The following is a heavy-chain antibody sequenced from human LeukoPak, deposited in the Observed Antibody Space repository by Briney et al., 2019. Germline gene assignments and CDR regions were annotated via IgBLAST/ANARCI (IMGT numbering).Heavy chain of an antibody. CDR3: ARRQRGYFDY. CDR1: GFTFSTYD. Sequence: LPGGSLRLSCAASGFTFSTYDIHWVRQAPGKGLEWVAVISYDGSNKYYADSVKGRFTISRDNSKNTLYLQMSSLRAEDTALYYCARRQRGYFDYWGQGTLVTVSS. V-gene: IGHV3-30*03. CDR2: ISYDGSNK. J-gene: IGHJ4*02.